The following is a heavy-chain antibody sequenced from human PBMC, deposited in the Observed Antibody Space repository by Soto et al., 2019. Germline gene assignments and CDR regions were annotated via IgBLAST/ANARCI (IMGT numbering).Heavy chain of an antibody. CDR1: GGSITNYY. V-gene: IGHV4-59*08. Sequence: QVQLQESGPGLVKPSETLSLTCTVSGGSITNYYCSWFRQPPGKGLEWIGYINYDGYSAYNLSLKRRVTLSMDASKTQFSLMLESVTATDTAVYYCSRHGFGPRQGRVDVWGPGTTVIVSS. J-gene: IGHJ6*02. CDR2: INYDGYS. D-gene: IGHD3-10*01. CDR3: SRHGFGPRQGRVDV.